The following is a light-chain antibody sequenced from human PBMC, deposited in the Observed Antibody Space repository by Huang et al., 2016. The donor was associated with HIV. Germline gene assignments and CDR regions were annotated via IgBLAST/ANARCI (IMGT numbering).Light chain of an antibody. CDR1: QSVAKH. V-gene: IGKV3-15*01. CDR3: HHYSNWPPTWT. J-gene: IGKJ1*01. CDR2: GAS. Sequence: EIVMTQSPATLSVSPGERATLSCRASQSVAKHFAWYQQKPGQAPRHLIYGASTRSTVIPARFSGSGSGTEFTLTISSLQSEDFAVYYCHHYSNWPPTWTFGQGTKVEIK.